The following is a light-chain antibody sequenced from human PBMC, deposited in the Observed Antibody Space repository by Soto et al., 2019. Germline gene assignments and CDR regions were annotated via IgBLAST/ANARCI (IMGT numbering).Light chain of an antibody. CDR2: DAS. CDR3: QQFNGFPLS. J-gene: IGKJ4*01. Sequence: IQLTQSPSSLSASVGDRVTITCRAGQDIGSALAWYQQRPGKAPKLLLYDASNLEVVVSFRFSGSGSWTDFTLTITFPRPDDFASYSCQQFNGFPLSFGGGTKVQIK. V-gene: IGKV1-13*02. CDR1: QDIGSA.